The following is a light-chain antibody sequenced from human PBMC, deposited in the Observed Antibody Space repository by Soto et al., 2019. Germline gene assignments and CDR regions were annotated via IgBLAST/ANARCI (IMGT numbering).Light chain of an antibody. CDR2: DAS. J-gene: IGKJ1*01. Sequence: IVLTQSPATLSLSPGERATLSCRASESVSTFLAWYQQEPGRPPRLLIYDASIRPTGIPARFSGSGSGTDFTLTISYLEPEDFAVYYCQQRSNWPPTFGQGTKVDIK. CDR3: QQRSNWPPT. V-gene: IGKV3-11*01. CDR1: ESVSTF.